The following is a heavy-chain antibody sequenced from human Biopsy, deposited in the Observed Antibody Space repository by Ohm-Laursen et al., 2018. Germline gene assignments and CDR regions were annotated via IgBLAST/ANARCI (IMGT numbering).Heavy chain of an antibody. CDR3: AKDRYNYTPIGGFSMDV. J-gene: IGHJ6*02. V-gene: IGHV3-30*18. CDR2: IFYDGSNT. D-gene: IGHD5-18*01. CDR1: GFTFNNYG. Sequence: SLRLSCTAYGFTFNNYGMQWVRQAPGKGLEWVAFIFYDGSNTYYADSVKGRFTISRDNSRDALYLQMSSLRAEDTAVYYCAKDRYNYTPIGGFSMDVWGQGTTVTVSS.